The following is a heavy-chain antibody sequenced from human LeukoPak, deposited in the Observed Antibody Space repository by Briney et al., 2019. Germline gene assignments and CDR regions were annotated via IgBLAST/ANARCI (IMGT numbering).Heavy chain of an antibody. Sequence: GGSLRLSCAASGFTFSDYYMIWIRQAPGKELEWVSYISPSGTTMYYADSVKGRFTISRDNSKNSLYLQMVSLRAEDTVMYYCARGHWQLEVWGRGTLVTVSS. V-gene: IGHV3-11*01. D-gene: IGHD5-24*01. CDR2: ISPSGTTM. J-gene: IGHJ1*01. CDR3: ARGHWQLEV. CDR1: GFTFSDYY.